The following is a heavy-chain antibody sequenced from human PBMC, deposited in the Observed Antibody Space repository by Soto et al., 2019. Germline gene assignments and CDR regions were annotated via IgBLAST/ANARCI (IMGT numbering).Heavy chain of an antibody. CDR3: AKERTYYYGSGSYHHYGMDV. V-gene: IGHV3-23*01. CDR2: IRGSGGST. D-gene: IGHD3-10*01. J-gene: IGHJ6*02. Sequence: GGSLRLSCAASGFTFSSYAMSWVRQAPGKGLKWVSSIRGSGGSTQYADSVKGRFTISRDNSKNTLYLQMNSLRAEDTAVYYCAKERTYYYGSGSYHHYGMDVWGQGTTVTVSS. CDR1: GFTFSSYA.